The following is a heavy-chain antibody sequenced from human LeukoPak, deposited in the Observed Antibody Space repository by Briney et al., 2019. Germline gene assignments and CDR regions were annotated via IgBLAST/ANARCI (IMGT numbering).Heavy chain of an antibody. D-gene: IGHD4-17*01. J-gene: IGHJ4*02. CDR2: ISGSGGST. V-gene: IGHV3-23*01. CDR3: AKDNGETTAPVDS. CDR1: GVTFRSYA. Sequence: GGSLRLSCAASGVTFRSYAMSWDRQAPGKVLEWVSVISGSGGSTYYADSVKGRFTISRDNSKNTLFLQMNSLRAEDTAIYYCAKDNGETTAPVDSWGQGNLVSVSS.